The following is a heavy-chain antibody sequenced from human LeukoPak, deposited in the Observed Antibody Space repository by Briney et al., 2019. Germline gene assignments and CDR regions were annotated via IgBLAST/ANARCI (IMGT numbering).Heavy chain of an antibody. CDR2: INPSGGST. CDR1: GFTFTRYG. J-gene: IGHJ4*02. D-gene: IGHD3-22*01. CDR3: ARENYYDSSGSTPNYFDY. Sequence: ASVKVSCKASGFTFTRYGITWVRQAPGQGLEWMGIINPSGGSTSYAQKFQGRVTMTRDMSTSTVYMELSSLRSEDTAVYYCARENYYDSSGSTPNYFDYWGQGTLVTVSS. V-gene: IGHV1-46*01.